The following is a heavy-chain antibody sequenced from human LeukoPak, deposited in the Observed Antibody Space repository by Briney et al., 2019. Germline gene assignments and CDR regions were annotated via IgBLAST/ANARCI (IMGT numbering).Heavy chain of an antibody. CDR1: GGTFSIYA. CDR2: IIPIFGTA. Sequence: GASVKVSCKASGGTFSIYAISWVRQAPGQGLEWMGGIIPIFGTANYAQKFQGRVTITADESTSTAYMELSSLRSEDTAVYYCARESGDSSGRDAFDIWGQGTMVTVSS. J-gene: IGHJ3*02. D-gene: IGHD3-22*01. V-gene: IGHV1-69*01. CDR3: ARESGDSSGRDAFDI.